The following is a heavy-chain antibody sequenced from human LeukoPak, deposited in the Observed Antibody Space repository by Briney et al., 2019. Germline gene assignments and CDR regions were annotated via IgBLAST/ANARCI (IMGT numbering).Heavy chain of an antibody. CDR3: AKEVAAAAGSSVFDP. CDR1: GFTFSSYA. Sequence: PGRSLRLSCAASGFTFSSYAMSWVRQAPGKGLEWVSAISGSGGSTYYANSVKGRFTISRDNSKNTLYLQMNSLRAEDTAVYYCAKEVAAAAGSSVFDPWGQGTLVTVSS. J-gene: IGHJ5*02. D-gene: IGHD6-13*01. V-gene: IGHV3-23*01. CDR2: ISGSGGST.